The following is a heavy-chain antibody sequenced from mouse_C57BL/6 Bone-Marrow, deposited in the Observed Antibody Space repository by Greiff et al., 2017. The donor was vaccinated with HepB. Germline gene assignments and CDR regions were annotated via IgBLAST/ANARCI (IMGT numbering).Heavy chain of an antibody. CDR2: INPNYGTT. CDR3: AIYYYGSSPWFAY. V-gene: IGHV1-39*01. CDR1: GYSFTDYN. J-gene: IGHJ3*01. D-gene: IGHD1-1*01. Sequence: EVKLVESGPELVKPGASVKISCKASGYSFTDYNMNWVKQSNGKSLEWIGVINPNYGTTSYNQKFKGKATLTVDQSSSTAYMQLNSLTSEDSAVYYCAIYYYGSSPWFAYWGQGTLVTVSA.